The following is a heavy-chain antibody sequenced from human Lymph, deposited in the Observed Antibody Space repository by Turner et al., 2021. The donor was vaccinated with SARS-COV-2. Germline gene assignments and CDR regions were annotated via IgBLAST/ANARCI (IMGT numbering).Heavy chain of an antibody. J-gene: IGHJ4*02. CDR3: ARVGPGGFDY. D-gene: IGHD2-15*01. CDR2: SNPSGDST. V-gene: IGHV1-46*01. Sequence: QVQLVQSGAEVKKPGASVKVSCKASGHTFTSYYMHWVRQAPGQGLEGMGISNPSGDSTSYAQKCQSRVTMNRDTSTSTVNMELSSVGSEDTAVYYGARVGPGGFDYWGQGTPVTVSS. CDR1: GHTFTSYY.